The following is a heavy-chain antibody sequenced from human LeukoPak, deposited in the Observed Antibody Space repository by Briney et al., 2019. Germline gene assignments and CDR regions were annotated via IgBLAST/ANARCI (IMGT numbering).Heavy chain of an antibody. V-gene: IGHV1-2*02. Sequence: ASVKVSCKASGYTFTGYYLHWVRQAPGQGLEWMGWINPNSGGTNYAQKFQGRVTMTRDTSISTAYMELSRLRSDDTAVYYCAREKRGVTAKDAFDIWGQGTMVTVSS. D-gene: IGHD3-10*01. J-gene: IGHJ3*02. CDR2: INPNSGGT. CDR3: AREKRGVTAKDAFDI. CDR1: GYTFTGYY.